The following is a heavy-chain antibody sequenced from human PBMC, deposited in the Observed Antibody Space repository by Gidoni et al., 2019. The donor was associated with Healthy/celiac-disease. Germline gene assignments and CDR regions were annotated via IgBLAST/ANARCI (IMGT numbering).Heavy chain of an antibody. CDR1: GFTISRYE. J-gene: IGHJ6*02. CDR2: ISSSGSTI. CDR3: ARPQITIFGVGKFYGMDV. V-gene: IGHV3-48*03. D-gene: IGHD3-3*01. Sequence: EVQLVESGGGLVQPGGSLRLSCAASGFTISRYEMNWVRQAPGKGLGWVSYISSSGSTIYYADSVKGRFTISRDNAKNSLYLQMNSLRAEDTAVYYCARPQITIFGVGKFYGMDVWGQGTTVTVSS.